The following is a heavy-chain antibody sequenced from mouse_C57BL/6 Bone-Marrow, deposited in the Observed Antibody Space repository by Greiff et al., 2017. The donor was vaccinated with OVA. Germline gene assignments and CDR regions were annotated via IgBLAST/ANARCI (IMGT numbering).Heavy chain of an antibody. CDR3: ATYYGSSPYV. D-gene: IGHD1-1*01. J-gene: IGHJ1*03. Sequence: QVQLQQSGAELVKPGASVKMSCKASGYTFTSYWITWVKQRPGQGLEWIGDIYPGSGSTNYNEKFKSKATLTVDTSSSTAYMQLSSLTSEDSAVYYCATYYGSSPYVWGTGTTVTVSS. V-gene: IGHV1-55*01. CDR1: GYTFTSYW. CDR2: IYPGSGST.